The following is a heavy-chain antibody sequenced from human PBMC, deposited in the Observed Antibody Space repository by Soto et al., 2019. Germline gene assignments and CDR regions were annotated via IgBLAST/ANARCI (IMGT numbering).Heavy chain of an antibody. D-gene: IGHD6-13*01. Sequence: GGSLRLSCAASGFTFSSYSMNWVRQAPGKGLEWVSYISSSSSTIYYADSVKGRFTISRDNAKNSLYLQMNSLRDEDTAVYYCARDMRGLAAAGPFYGMEVWGQGTTVTVS. CDR3: ARDMRGLAAAGPFYGMEV. J-gene: IGHJ6*02. CDR2: ISSSSSTI. V-gene: IGHV3-48*02. CDR1: GFTFSSYS.